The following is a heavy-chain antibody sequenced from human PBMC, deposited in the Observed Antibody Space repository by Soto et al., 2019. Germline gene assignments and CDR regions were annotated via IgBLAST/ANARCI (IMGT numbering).Heavy chain of an antibody. V-gene: IGHV1-18*01. J-gene: IGHJ1*01. CDR1: GYTFTSYG. CDR3: ARAGSGYVSAEYFQH. CDR2: ISAYNGNT. D-gene: IGHD3-22*01. Sequence: QVQLVQSGAEVKKPGASVKVSCKASGYTFTSYGISWVRQAPGQGLEWMGWISAYNGNTNYAQKLQGRVTMTTDTSXNTAYMELRSLRSDDTAVYYCARAGSGYVSAEYFQHWGQGTLVTVSS.